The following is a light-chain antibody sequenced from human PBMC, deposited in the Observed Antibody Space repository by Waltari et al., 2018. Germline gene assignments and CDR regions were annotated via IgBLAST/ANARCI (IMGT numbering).Light chain of an antibody. CDR1: SSNIGSNY. CDR3: AAWDDSLSVV. V-gene: IGLV1-47*01. Sequence: QSVLTQPPSASGTPGQRVTISCSGSSSNIGSNYVYWYHHLPGTAPKLRIYRNNQRPSGVPDRFSGSKSGTSASLAISGLRSEDEADYYCAAWDDSLSVVFGGGTKLTVL. J-gene: IGLJ2*01. CDR2: RNN.